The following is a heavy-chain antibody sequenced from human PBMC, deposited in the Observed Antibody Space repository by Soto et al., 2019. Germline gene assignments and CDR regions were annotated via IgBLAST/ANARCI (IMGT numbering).Heavy chain of an antibody. CDR3: ARGLTSGDY. CDR1: GGSSSSYY. J-gene: IGHJ4*02. V-gene: IGHV4-59*01. Sequence: PSETLSLTSTVSGGSSSSYYWSWIRQPPGKGLEWIGYIYYSGSTNYNPSLKSRVTLTRDTSTNTVYMELSSLRSEDTAVYYCARGLTSGDYWGKGTLVTVSS. CDR2: IYYSGST.